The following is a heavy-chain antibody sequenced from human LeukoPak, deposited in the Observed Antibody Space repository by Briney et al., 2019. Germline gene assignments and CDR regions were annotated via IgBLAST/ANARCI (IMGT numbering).Heavy chain of an antibody. CDR1: GFTFSSYE. J-gene: IGHJ4*02. Sequence: PGGSLRLSCAASGFTFSSYEMNWVRQAPGKGLEWVSYISSSGSTIYYADSVKGRFTISRDNAKNTLCLQMNSLRAEDTAVYYCARDWFHAIDYWGQGTLVTVSS. D-gene: IGHD2/OR15-2a*01. CDR3: ARDWFHAIDY. CDR2: ISSSGSTI. V-gene: IGHV3-48*03.